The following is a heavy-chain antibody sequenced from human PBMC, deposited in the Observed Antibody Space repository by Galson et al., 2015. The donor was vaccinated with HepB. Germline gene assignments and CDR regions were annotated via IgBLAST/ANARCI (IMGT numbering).Heavy chain of an antibody. Sequence: SLRLSCAASGFTFDDYAMHWVRQAPGKGLEWVSGISWNSGSIGYADSVKGRFTISRDNAKNSLYLQMNSLRAEDTALYYCAKWGPGDLRFRVGDYYMDVWGKGTTVTVSS. V-gene: IGHV3-9*01. D-gene: IGHD3-10*01. CDR1: GFTFDDYA. J-gene: IGHJ6*03. CDR3: AKWGPGDLRFRVGDYYMDV. CDR2: ISWNSGSI.